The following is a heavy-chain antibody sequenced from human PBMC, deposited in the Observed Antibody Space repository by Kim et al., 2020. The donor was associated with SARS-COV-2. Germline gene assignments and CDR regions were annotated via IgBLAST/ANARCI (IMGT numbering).Heavy chain of an antibody. J-gene: IGHJ4*02. CDR1: GFTFSSYA. V-gene: IGHV3-23*03. CDR3: AKDGDHSGYDY. CDR2: IYSGGSST. D-gene: IGHD5-12*01. Sequence: GGSLRLSCAASGFTFSSYAMSWVRQAPGKGLEWVSVIYSGGSSTYYADSVKGRFTISRDNSKNTLYLQMNSLRAEDTAVYYCAKDGDHSGYDYWGQGTLVTVSS.